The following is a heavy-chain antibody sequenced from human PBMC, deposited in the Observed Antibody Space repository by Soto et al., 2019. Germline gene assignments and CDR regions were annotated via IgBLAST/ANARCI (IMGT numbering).Heavy chain of an antibody. D-gene: IGHD2-2*01. J-gene: IGHJ6*02. CDR1: GYTFTSYY. CDR2: INPSGGST. Sequence: EASVKVSCKASGYTFTSYYMHWVRQAPGQGLEWMGIINPSGGSTSYAQKFQGRVTMTRDTSTSTVYMELSSLRSEDTAVYYCARDIVVVPAGFYYYYGMDVWGQGTTVTSP. CDR3: ARDIVVVPAGFYYYYGMDV. V-gene: IGHV1-46*01.